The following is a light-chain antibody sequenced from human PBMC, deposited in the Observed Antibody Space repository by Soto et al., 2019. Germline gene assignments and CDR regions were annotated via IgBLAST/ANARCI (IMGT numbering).Light chain of an antibody. V-gene: IGKV3-11*01. CDR3: QQRSIWSSIT. CDR2: DAS. CDR1: QSVSNY. Sequence: EIVLTQSPVTLSLSPGERATLSCRASQSVSNYLGWYQQKPGQAPRLLIYDASNRATGIPARFSGSGSGTDFTLTISSLEPEDFAIYYCQQRSIWSSITFGQGTRLDIK. J-gene: IGKJ5*01.